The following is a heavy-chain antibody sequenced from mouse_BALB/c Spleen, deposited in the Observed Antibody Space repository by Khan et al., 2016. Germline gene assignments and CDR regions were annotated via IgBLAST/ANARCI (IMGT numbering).Heavy chain of an antibody. CDR1: GYSITSDYA. CDR2: ISYSGST. V-gene: IGHV3-2*02. CDR3: AREVELPYWYVVV. Sequence: EVQLQESGPGLVKPSQSLSFTCTVTGYSITSDYALNWIRQFPGNKLEWMGYISYSGSTSYNPSLKSRIPITRDTSKNQIFLQLNSVTTEDTATXFCAREVELPYWYVVVWGAGTTVTVSS. D-gene: IGHD1-1*01. J-gene: IGHJ1*01.